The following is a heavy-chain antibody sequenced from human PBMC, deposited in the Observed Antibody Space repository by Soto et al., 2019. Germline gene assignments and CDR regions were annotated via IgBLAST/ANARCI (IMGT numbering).Heavy chain of an antibody. J-gene: IGHJ6*02. CDR3: ARVVNNSYDLDF. Sequence: GESPKTSFKGLDTTHQKGWVRQNPGKALERMGTSFPGDSDTQYSPTFQPHVTISVDKSISTVYLHSSSLKASDTATYYCARVVNNSYDLDFWGLGTMVTVSS. CDR2: SFPGDSDT. CDR1: DTTHQ. V-gene: IGHV5-51*01.